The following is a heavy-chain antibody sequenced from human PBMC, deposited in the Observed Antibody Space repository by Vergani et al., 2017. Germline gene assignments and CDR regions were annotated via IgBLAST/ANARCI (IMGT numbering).Heavy chain of an antibody. CDR1: GFTFSDYY. CDR3: ARDPGRTRRTXFDY. D-gene: IGHD3/OR15-3a*01. CDR2: ISSSSSYT. Sequence: QVQLVESGGGVVQPGRSLRLSCAASGFTFSDYYMSWIRQAPGKGLEWVSYISSSSSYTNYADSVKGRFTISRDNAKNSLYLQMNSLRAEDTAVYYCARDPGRTRRTXFDYWGQGTLVTVSS. V-gene: IGHV3-11*05. J-gene: IGHJ4*02.